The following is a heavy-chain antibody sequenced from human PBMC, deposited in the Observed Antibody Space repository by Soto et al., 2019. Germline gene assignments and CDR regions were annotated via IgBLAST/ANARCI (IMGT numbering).Heavy chain of an antibody. CDR3: ARLYHYYDSSLADYYGMDV. CDR1: GYTFTSYG. V-gene: IGHV1-18*01. Sequence: QVQLVQSGAEVKKPGASVKVSCKASGYTFTSYGISWVRQAPGQGLEWMGWISAYNGNTNYAQKLQGRVTMTTDTXXSXAXXELRSLRSDDTAVYYCARLYHYYDSSLADYYGMDVWGQGTTVTVSS. D-gene: IGHD3-22*01. CDR2: ISAYNGNT. J-gene: IGHJ6*02.